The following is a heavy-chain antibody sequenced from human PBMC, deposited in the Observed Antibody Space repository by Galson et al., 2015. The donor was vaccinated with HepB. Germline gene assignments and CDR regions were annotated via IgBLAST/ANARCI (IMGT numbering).Heavy chain of an antibody. Sequence: SVKVSCKASGYTFTGYYMHWVRQAPGQGLEWMGWINPNSGGTNYAQKFQGRVTMTRDTSISTAYMELSRLRSDDTAVYYCARDRGGVGYCSGGSCYSMLCWGQGTLVTVSS. D-gene: IGHD2-15*01. CDR1: GYTFTGYY. J-gene: IGHJ4*02. V-gene: IGHV1-2*02. CDR2: INPNSGGT. CDR3: ARDRGGVGYCSGGSCYSMLC.